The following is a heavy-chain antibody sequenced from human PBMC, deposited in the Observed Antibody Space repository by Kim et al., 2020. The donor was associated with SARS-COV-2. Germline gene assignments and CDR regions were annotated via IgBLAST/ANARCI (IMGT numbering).Heavy chain of an antibody. CDR2: IYSGGST. D-gene: IGHD1-26*01. Sequence: GGSLRLSCAASGFTVSSNYMSWVRQAPGKGLEWVSVIYSGGSTYYAYSVKGRFTISRDNSKNTLYLQMNSLRAEDTAVYYCARDRAPRVGGMDVWGQGTT. J-gene: IGHJ6*02. V-gene: IGHV3-66*01. CDR3: ARDRAPRVGGMDV. CDR1: GFTVSSNY.